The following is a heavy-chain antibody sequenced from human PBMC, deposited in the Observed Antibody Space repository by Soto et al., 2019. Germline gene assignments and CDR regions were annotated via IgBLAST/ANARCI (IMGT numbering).Heavy chain of an antibody. CDR3: ASGSYYDSSSYPAYYYYGMDV. D-gene: IGHD3-22*01. J-gene: IGHJ6*02. V-gene: IGHV1-69*06. Sequence: QVQLVQSGAEVKKPGSSVKVSCKASGGTFSSYAISWVRQAPGQGLEWMGGIIPIFGTANYAQKFQGRVTITADKSTSTAYMELSSLRSEDTAVYYCASGSYYDSSSYPAYYYYGMDVWGQGTTVTVSS. CDR2: IIPIFGTA. CDR1: GGTFSSYA.